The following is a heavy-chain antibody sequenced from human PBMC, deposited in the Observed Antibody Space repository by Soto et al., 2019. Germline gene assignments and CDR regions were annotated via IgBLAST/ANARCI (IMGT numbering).Heavy chain of an antibody. CDR2: IYPGDSET. J-gene: IGHJ4*02. Sequence: ESLKISCKGSGYNFTTFWIGWVRQMPGKGLEWMGIIYPGDSETKYSPDFEGQVTISAGRSTNTAYLQWRSLRASDTAMYYCARLGFPGAIYFDSWGLGTLVTVSS. V-gene: IGHV5-51*01. CDR3: ARLGFPGAIYFDS. CDR1: GYNFTTFW.